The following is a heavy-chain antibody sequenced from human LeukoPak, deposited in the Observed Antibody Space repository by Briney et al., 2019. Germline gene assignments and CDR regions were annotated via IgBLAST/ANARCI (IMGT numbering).Heavy chain of an antibody. CDR3: ARDAYYGSGSPQNY. CDR1: GFTFSTYG. D-gene: IGHD3-10*01. Sequence: GGSLRLSCSASGFTFSTYGMHWVRQAPGRGLEWVAVISNDGRDKYSADSVKGRFTISRDNSKNTLYLQMNSLRAEDTSVYYCARDAYYGSGSPQNYWGQGTLVTVSS. J-gene: IGHJ4*02. CDR2: ISNDGRDK. V-gene: IGHV3-30*03.